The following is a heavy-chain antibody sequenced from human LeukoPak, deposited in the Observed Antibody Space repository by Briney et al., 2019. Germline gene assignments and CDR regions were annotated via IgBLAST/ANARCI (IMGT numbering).Heavy chain of an antibody. J-gene: IGHJ1*01. V-gene: IGHV4-59*01. D-gene: IGHD6-19*01. CDR3: ARGVTGGWYGDFQH. CDR1: GGSINTYF. CDR2: IYYSGST. Sequence: PSETLSLTCTVSGGSINTYFWSWIRQPREKGLEWIGYIYYSGSTNYNPSLKSRVTISVDTSKNQFSLKLSSVTAADTAVYYCARGVTGGWYGDFQHWGQGTLVTVSS.